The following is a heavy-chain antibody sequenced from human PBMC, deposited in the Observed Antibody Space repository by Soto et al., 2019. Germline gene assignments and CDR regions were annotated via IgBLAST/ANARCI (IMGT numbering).Heavy chain of an antibody. CDR1: GFIFTTNS. Sequence: PGGSLRLSCEASGFIFTTNSMNWVRQVPGKGLQWLSSISSSGTFKSYGDSVKGRFTISRDNAKNSLFLQMNNLSGEDTGLYYCARDPPHGGTSSWDADSWGPGTLVT. D-gene: IGHD2-15*01. CDR2: ISSSGTFK. V-gene: IGHV3-21*01. CDR3: ARDPPHGGTSSWDADS. J-gene: IGHJ4*02.